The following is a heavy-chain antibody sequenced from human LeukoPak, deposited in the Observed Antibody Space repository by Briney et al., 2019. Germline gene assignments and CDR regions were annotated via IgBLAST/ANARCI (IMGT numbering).Heavy chain of an antibody. CDR2: IKQDGSEK. D-gene: IGHD3-22*01. J-gene: IGHJ4*02. CDR3: ARAPIYSSGYYFHY. Sequence: PGGSLRLSCAASGFTFSSYWMSWVRQAPGKGLEWVANIKQDGSEKYYVDSVKGRFTISRNNAKNSLYLQMNSLRAEDTAVYYCARAPIYSSGYYFHYWGQGTLVTVSS. V-gene: IGHV3-7*01. CDR1: GFTFSSYW.